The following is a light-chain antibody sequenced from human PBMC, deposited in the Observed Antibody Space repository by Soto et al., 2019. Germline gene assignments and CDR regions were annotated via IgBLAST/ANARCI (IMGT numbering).Light chain of an antibody. CDR3: QEAYSFPVT. CDR1: QDISKW. J-gene: IGKJ5*01. CDR2: TAS. V-gene: IGKV1D-12*01. Sequence: QSPSSGSASVGDRVTITCRASQDISKWIAWYQQKPGRAPKLLIHTASTIQREVPSRFSVSGSGTDFTLTISSLQPEDFATYYCQEAYSFPVTFGLGTRREIK.